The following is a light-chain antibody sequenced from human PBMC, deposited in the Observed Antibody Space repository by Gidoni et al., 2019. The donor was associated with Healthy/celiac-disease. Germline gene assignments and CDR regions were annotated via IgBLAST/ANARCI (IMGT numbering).Light chain of an antibody. CDR1: QSVSSSY. CDR2: GAS. J-gene: IGKJ1*01. CDR3: QQYGSSPWT. Sequence: EIVLTQSPGTLSLSPGERATLSCRASQSVSSSYLAWYQQKPGQAPRLHIYGASSRATGIPHRFSGSGSGTDFTLTISRLEPEDFAVYYCQQYGSSPWTFGQGTQVEIK. V-gene: IGKV3-20*01.